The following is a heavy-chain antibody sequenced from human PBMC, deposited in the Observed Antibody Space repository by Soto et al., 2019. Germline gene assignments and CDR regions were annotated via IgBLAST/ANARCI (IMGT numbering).Heavy chain of an antibody. J-gene: IGHJ4*02. D-gene: IGHD2-15*01. CDR2: ISAYNGNT. CDR3: ARGGTPFDY. Sequence: QVQLVQSGAEVKKPGASVKVSCKTSGYTFTNFGLSWVRQAPGQGLEWMGWISAYNGNTNYAQNCQGRVTMTTDTSASIAHMGLRSLRSDDTALYYCARGGTPFDYWGQGTLVTVSS. CDR1: GYTFTNFG. V-gene: IGHV1-18*01.